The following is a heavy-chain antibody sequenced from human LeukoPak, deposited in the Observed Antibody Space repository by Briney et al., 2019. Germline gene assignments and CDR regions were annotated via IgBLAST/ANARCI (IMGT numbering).Heavy chain of an antibody. CDR2: TSYDGSNK. D-gene: IGHD2-2*01. V-gene: IGHV3-30*04. CDR1: GFTFSNYA. J-gene: IGHJ1*01. Sequence: PGGSLRLSCAASGFTFSNYAMHWVRQAPGKGLEWVAVTSYDGSNKYYADSVKGRFTISRDISKNTLYLQMNSLRAEDTAVYYCARDTTGYCSSTSCHDYFQHWGQGTLVTVSS. CDR3: ARDTTGYCSSTSCHDYFQH.